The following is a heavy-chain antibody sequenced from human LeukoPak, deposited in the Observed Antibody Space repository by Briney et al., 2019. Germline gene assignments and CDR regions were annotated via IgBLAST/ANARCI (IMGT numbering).Heavy chain of an antibody. D-gene: IGHD3-22*01. CDR1: GFTFSSYA. Sequence: PGGSLRLSCAASGFTFSSYAMSWVRQAPGKGLEWVSAISGSGGSTYYADSVKGRFTISRDNSKNTLYLQMNSLRAEDTAVYYCAKDYDSSGYYYSGFDYWGQGTLVTVSS. CDR3: AKDYDSSGYYYSGFDY. J-gene: IGHJ4*02. CDR2: ISGSGGST. V-gene: IGHV3-23*01.